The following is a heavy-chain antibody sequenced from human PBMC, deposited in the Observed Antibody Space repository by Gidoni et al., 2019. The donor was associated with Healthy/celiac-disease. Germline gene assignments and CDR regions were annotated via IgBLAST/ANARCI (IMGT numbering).Heavy chain of an antibody. CDR3: ARVSAATSYYYGSGSSPGAFDI. CDR1: GGSFSGYY. V-gene: IGHV4-34*01. D-gene: IGHD3-10*01. CDR2: ITHSGST. Sequence: QVQLQQWGAGLLKHSETLSLTCADYGGSFSGYYWSWIRQPPGKGLEWIGEITHSGSTNYTPSLKSRVTISVDTSKNQFSLKLSSVTAADTAVYYCARVSAATSYYYGSGSSPGAFDIWGQGTMVTVSS. J-gene: IGHJ3*02.